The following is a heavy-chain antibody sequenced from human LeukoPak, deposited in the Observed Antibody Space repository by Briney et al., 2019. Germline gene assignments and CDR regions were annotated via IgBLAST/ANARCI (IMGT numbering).Heavy chain of an antibody. CDR1: GGSISSYY. D-gene: IGHD4-17*01. CDR2: IYSSGST. V-gene: IGHV4-4*07. Sequence: SETLSLTCTVSGGSISSYYWSWIRQPAGRGLEWIGRIYSSGSTNYNPSLKSRVTMSVDTSKNQFSLKLSSVTAADTAVYYCAGSTVTTYQDAFDIWGQGTMVTVSS. CDR3: AGSTVTTYQDAFDI. J-gene: IGHJ3*02.